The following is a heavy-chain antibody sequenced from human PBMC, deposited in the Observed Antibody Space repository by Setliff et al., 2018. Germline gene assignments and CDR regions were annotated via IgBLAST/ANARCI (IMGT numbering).Heavy chain of an antibody. CDR3: ARDNGFWSGYSLDN. V-gene: IGHV3-48*01. CDR2: ISSSSSTI. CDR1: GFTFSSYS. J-gene: IGHJ4*02. Sequence: TGGSLRLSCAASGFTFSSYSMNWVRQAPGKGLEWVSYISSSSSTIYYADSVKGRFTISRDNAKNSQYLQMNSLRAEDTAVYYCARDNGFWSGYSLDNWGQGTLVTVSS. D-gene: IGHD3-3*01.